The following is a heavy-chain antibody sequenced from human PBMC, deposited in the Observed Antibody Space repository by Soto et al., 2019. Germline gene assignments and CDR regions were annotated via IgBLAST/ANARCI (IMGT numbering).Heavy chain of an antibody. CDR1: GFTFSSYS. D-gene: IGHD3-10*01. J-gene: IGHJ4*02. CDR2: IRSSSGYI. Sequence: GGSLRLSCAASGFTFSSYSMNWVRQAPGKGLEWVSSIRSSSGYIYYADSLKGRFTISRDNAKNSLYLQMNSLRAEDTAVYYCARDSYGSGNTYYFDYWGQGTLVTVSS. CDR3: ARDSYGSGNTYYFDY. V-gene: IGHV3-21*01.